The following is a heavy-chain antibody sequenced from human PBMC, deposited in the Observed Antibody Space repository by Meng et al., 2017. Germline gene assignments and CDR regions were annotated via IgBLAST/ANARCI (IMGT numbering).Heavy chain of an antibody. CDR1: GGSVSSASYY. J-gene: IGHJ4*02. CDR2: IYHSGST. Sequence: QVQLQESGPGLVRPSETLSLPCNVSGGSVSSASYYWSWIRQPPGKGLEWIGEIYHSGSTNYNPSLKSRVTISVDKSKNQFSLKLSSVTAADTAVYYCARQLPIIAVAVCWGQGTLVTVSS. V-gene: IGHV4-61*01. D-gene: IGHD6-19*01. CDR3: ARQLPIIAVAVC.